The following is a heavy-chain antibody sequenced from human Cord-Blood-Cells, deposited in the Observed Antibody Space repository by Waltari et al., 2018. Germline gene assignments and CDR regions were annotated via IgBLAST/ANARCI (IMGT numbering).Heavy chain of an antibody. CDR1: GGSFSGYY. J-gene: IGHJ3*02. V-gene: IGHV4-34*01. CDR3: AKRHITIFGVVIIGVHDAFDI. CDR2: INHSGST. D-gene: IGHD3-3*01. Sequence: QVQLQQWGAGLLKPSETLSLTCAVYGGSFSGYYWSWIRQPPGKGLEWIGEINHSGSTNDNPSLKSRVTRSVDTAKNQFSLKLSSVTAADTAVYYCAKRHITIFGVVIIGVHDAFDIWGQGTMVTVSS.